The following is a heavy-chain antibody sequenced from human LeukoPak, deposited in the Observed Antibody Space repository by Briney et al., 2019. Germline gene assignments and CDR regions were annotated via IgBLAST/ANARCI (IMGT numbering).Heavy chain of an antibody. CDR2: IYSGGST. Sequence: PGGSLRLSCAAPGFTVSSNYMSWVRQAPGKGLEWVSVIYSGGSTYYADSVKGRFTISRDNSKNTLYLQMNSLRAEDTAVYYCSLGGEVGGVRTNHWGQGTLVTVSS. V-gene: IGHV3-53*01. D-gene: IGHD1-26*01. J-gene: IGHJ5*02. CDR3: SLGGEVGGVRTNH. CDR1: GFTVSSNY.